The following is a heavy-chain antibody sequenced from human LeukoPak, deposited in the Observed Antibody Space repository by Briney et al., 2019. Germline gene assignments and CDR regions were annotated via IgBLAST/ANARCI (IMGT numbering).Heavy chain of an antibody. CDR1: GGTFSSYA. D-gene: IGHD2-21*02. J-gene: IGHJ4*02. CDR2: ILPIFGTA. CDR3: ARDPCGGDCPYDY. V-gene: IGHV1-69*05. Sequence: SVKVSCKASGGTFSSYAISWVRQAPGQGLEWMGRILPIFGTANYAQKFQGRVTITTDESTSTAYMELSSLRSEDTAVYYCARDPCGGDCPYDYWGQGTLVTASS.